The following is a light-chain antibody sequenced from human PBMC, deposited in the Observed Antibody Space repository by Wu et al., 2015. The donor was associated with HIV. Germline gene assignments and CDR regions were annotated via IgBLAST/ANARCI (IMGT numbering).Light chain of an antibody. CDR1: LGIRQY. CDR3: LQTSDYPRT. Sequence: AIQMTQSPSHLSASPGDTITITCRASLGIRQYLGWYQQRPGKAPNLLIYAASTLQTGVPSRFRGSGSGTDFTLTITGLQPDDFGTYFCLQTSDYPRTFGQGTKV. CDR2: AAS. V-gene: IGKV1-6*01. J-gene: IGKJ1*01.